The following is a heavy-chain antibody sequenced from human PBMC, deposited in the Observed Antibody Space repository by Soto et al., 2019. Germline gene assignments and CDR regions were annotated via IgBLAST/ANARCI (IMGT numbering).Heavy chain of an antibody. CDR1: GFTFSTSA. CDR2: ISGSGGST. D-gene: IGHD3-16*01. CDR3: AKHLKADFIGH. V-gene: IGHV3-23*01. Sequence: LILSCAAAGFTFSTSAMICVAQAPGKGLEWVSAISGSGGSTYYADSVKGRFTISRDNSKNTLYLQMNSLRAEDTAVYYCAKHLKADFIGHWGQGTLVTVSS. J-gene: IGHJ4*02.